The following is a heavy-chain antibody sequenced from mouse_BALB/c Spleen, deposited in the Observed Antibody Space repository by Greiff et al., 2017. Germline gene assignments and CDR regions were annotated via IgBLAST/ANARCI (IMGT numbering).Heavy chain of an antibody. J-gene: IGHJ1*01. CDR2: INPSNGRT. D-gene: IGHD2-2*01. Sequence: QVQLKQPGAELVKPGASVKLSCKASGYTFTSYWMHWVKQRPGQGLEWIGEINPSNGRTNYNEKFKSKATLTVDKSSSTAYMQLSSLTSEDSAVYYCARYGYDDGWYFDVWGAGTTVTVSS. CDR1: GYTFTSYW. V-gene: IGHV1S81*02. CDR3: ARYGYDDGWYFDV.